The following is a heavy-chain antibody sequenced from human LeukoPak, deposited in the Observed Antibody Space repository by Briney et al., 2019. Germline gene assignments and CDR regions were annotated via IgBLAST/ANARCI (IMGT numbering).Heavy chain of an antibody. CDR3: ARTGSSGYLTFDY. V-gene: IGHV3-48*01. CDR2: ITNSGNSK. CDR1: EFTFSSYG. Sequence: GGSLRLSCAASEFTFSSYGMNWVRQAPGKGLEWVSYITNSGNSKSYADSVKGRFTISRDNTKNSLYLQMNGLRAEDTAVYYCARTGSSGYLTFDYWGQGILVTVSS. D-gene: IGHD3-22*01. J-gene: IGHJ4*02.